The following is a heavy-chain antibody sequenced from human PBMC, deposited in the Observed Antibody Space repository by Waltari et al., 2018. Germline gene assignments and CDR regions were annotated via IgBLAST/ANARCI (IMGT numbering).Heavy chain of an antibody. CDR3: VGWGTSYYYYGMDV. CDR2: INHSGST. Sequence: QVQLQQWGAGLLKPSETLSLTCAVYGGSFSGYYLSWIRQPPGKGLEWIGEINHSGSTNYNPSLKSRVTISVDTSKNQFSLKLSSVTAADTAVYYCVGWGTSYYYYGMDVWGQGTTVTVSS. V-gene: IGHV4-34*01. D-gene: IGHD6-19*01. CDR1: GGSFSGYY. J-gene: IGHJ6*02.